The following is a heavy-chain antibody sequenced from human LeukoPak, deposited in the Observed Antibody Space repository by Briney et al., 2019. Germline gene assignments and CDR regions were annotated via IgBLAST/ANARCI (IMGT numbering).Heavy chain of an antibody. D-gene: IGHD3-10*01. CDR3: ARIFPRVRGVIRKTSGYFDY. V-gene: IGHV4-34*01. CDR2: INHSGST. CDR1: GGSFSGYY. Sequence: PSETLSLTCAVYGGSFSGYYWSWIRQPPGKGLEWIGEINHSGSTNYNPSLKSRVTISVDTSKNQFSLKLSSVTAADTAVYYCARIFPRVRGVIRKTSGYFDYWGQGTLVTVSS. J-gene: IGHJ4*02.